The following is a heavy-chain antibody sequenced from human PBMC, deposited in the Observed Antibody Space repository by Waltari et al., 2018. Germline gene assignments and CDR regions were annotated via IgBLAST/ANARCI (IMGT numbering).Heavy chain of an antibody. Sequence: QIQLVQSGGEVKKPGASVKVSCKASGYMFRNFGIFWVRQAPGQGLEFMGWISASNGNTNYAQTFQGRLTLTTDTSASTAYMELSSLTSDDTAVYYCARDRRDDNNSVRWLDPWGQGTLVTVSS. CDR1: GYMFRNFG. V-gene: IGHV1-18*01. J-gene: IGHJ5*02. D-gene: IGHD3-10*02. CDR3: ARDRRDDNNSVRWLDP. CDR2: ISASNGNT.